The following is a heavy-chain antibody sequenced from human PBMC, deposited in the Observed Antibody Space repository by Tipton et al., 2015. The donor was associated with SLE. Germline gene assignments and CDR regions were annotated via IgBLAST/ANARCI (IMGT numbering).Heavy chain of an antibody. V-gene: IGHV4-59*01. CDR2: IHYSGTT. Sequence: TLSLTCTVSGGSINNYQWGWIRQPAGKGLEWIGYIHYSGTTHYSPSLLSRATISADTSKNQFSLKVNFVSAADTAVYYCAGAVEVGGGWELHDYWGQGTLVTVSS. CDR3: AGAVEVGGGWELHDY. CDR1: GGSINNYQ. J-gene: IGHJ4*02. D-gene: IGHD1-26*01.